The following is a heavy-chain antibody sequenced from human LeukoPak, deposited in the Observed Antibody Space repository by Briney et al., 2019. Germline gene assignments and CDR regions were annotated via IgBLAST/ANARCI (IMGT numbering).Heavy chain of an antibody. CDR1: GFTVSGVY. D-gene: IGHD6-13*01. CDR3: ASRPRDAAALDY. Sequence: GGSLRLSCVASGFTVSGVYMGWVRQAPGQGLDWVSVIYSDDSTYYADSVKGRFTISRDNSKNTLNLQTNSLRAEDTAVYYCASRPRDAAALDYWGQGTLVTVSS. V-gene: IGHV3-53*01. J-gene: IGHJ4*02. CDR2: IYSDDST.